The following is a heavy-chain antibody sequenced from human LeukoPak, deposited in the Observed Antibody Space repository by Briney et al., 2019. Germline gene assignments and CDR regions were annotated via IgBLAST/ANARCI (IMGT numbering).Heavy chain of an antibody. CDR2: IHFSGST. Sequence: PSQTLSLTCTVSGASLSSGGHYWNWIRQHPVKGLEWIGYIHFSGSTYYNPSLQSRVTISVDTSKSQFTLNLNSVTAADTAVYYCARDGESGFSYLFDNWGQGTLVTVSS. CDR3: ARDGESGFSYLFDN. V-gene: IGHV4-31*03. J-gene: IGHJ4*02. D-gene: IGHD5-12*01. CDR1: GASLSSGGHY.